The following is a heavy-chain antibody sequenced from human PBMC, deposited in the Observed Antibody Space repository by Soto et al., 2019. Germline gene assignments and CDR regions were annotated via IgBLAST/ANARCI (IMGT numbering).Heavy chain of an antibody. J-gene: IGHJ3*02. Sequence: SETLSLTCTVSGGSISSYYWSWIRQPPGKGLEWIGYSYYSGSTNYNPSLKSRVTISVDTSKNQFPLKLSSVTAADTAVYYCARAYYDFWSGPGLDALDIWGQGTMVTVSS. CDR3: ARAYYDFWSGPGLDALDI. CDR2: SYYSGST. CDR1: GGSISSYY. V-gene: IGHV4-59*01. D-gene: IGHD3-3*01.